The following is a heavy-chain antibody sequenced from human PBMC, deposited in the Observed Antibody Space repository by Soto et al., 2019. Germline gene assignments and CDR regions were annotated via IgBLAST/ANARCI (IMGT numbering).Heavy chain of an antibody. D-gene: IGHD3-10*01. Sequence: EEQLVESGGGLVQPGGSLRLSCAASGLTFSSYWMTWVRQAPGKGLEWVANIREDGGEKNYVDSVKGRFTISRDNAKNFLYLQMNSLKGGEPALYYCARGEAIGGDPLGPGNLVTVSS. CDR3: ARGEAIGGDP. V-gene: IGHV3-7*03. CDR2: IREDGGEK. J-gene: IGHJ5*02. CDR1: GLTFSSYW.